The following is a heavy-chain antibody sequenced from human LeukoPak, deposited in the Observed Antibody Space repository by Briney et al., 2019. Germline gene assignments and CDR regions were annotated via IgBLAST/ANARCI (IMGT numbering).Heavy chain of an antibody. CDR2: ISYDGSNK. Sequence: PGGSLRLSCAASGFTFSSYAMHWVRQAPGKGLEWVAVISYDGSNKYYADSVKGRFTISRDNSKNTLYLQMNSLRAEDTAVYYCARDCHDYSGHYYYYGMDVWGQGTTVTVSS. J-gene: IGHJ6*02. V-gene: IGHV3-30-3*01. CDR3: ARDCHDYSGHYYYYGMDV. CDR1: GFTFSSYA. D-gene: IGHD4-11*01.